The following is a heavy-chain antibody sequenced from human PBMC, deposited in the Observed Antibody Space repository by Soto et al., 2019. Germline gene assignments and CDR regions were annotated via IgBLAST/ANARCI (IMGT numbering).Heavy chain of an antibody. CDR2: VHWNDAD. CDR1: GFSLITSGVG. CDR3: AHRIVGKGLDI. V-gene: IGHV2-5*01. Sequence: SGPTLDRPTETLTMTCTFSGFSLITSGVGVGCIRQPPGKALEWLVVVHWNDADHYSPSLKSRLAITKDTSKNMVVLTMTNMDPVDTATYYCAHRIVGKGLDIWGQGTMVTVSS. J-gene: IGHJ3*02. D-gene: IGHD3-10*01.